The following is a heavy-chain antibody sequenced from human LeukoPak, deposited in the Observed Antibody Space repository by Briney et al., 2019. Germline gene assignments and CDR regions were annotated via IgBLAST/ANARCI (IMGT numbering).Heavy chain of an antibody. CDR2: IYPGDSDT. V-gene: IGHV5-51*01. CDR3: ARGYNWNDPGPIRFDP. J-gene: IGHJ5*02. CDR1: GYSFTSYW. D-gene: IGHD1-20*01. Sequence: GESLKISCKGSGYSFTSYWIGWVRQMPGKGLEWMGIIYPGDSDTRYSPSFQGQDTISADKSISTAYLQWSSLKASDTAMYYCARGYNWNDPGPIRFDPWGQGTLVTVSS.